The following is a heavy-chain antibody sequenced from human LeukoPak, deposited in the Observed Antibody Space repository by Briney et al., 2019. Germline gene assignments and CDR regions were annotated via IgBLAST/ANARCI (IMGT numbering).Heavy chain of an antibody. V-gene: IGHV4-59*01. CDR3: ARVVGATGWFDP. CDR2: IYYSGST. Sequence: SETLSLTCTVSGGSISSYYWGWIRQPPGKGLEWIGYIYYSGSTNYNPSLKSRVTISVDTSKNQFSLKLSSVTAADTAVYYCARVVGATGWFDPWGQGTLVTVSS. D-gene: IGHD1-26*01. CDR1: GGSISSYY. J-gene: IGHJ5*02.